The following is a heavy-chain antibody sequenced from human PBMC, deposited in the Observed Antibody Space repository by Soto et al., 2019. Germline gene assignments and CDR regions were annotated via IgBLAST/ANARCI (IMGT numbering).Heavy chain of an antibody. CDR2: INSDGSGT. V-gene: IGHV3-74*01. CDR1: GSTFSNYW. D-gene: IGHD3-3*01. J-gene: IGHJ4*02. CDR3: VSSRNKYDPMR. Sequence: EVQLVESGGGLVQPGGSLRLSCAASGSTFSNYWMHWARQAPGKGLVWVSRINSDGSGTTYADSVKGRFTISRDNAKNTLYLQMNSLRAEDTAVYYCVSSRNKYDPMRWGQGTLVTVSS.